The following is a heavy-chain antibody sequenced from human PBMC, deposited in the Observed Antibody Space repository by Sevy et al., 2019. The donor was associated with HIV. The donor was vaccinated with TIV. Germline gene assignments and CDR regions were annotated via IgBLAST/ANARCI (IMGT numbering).Heavy chain of an antibody. CDR1: GFTFRRYS. D-gene: IGHD2-8*01. V-gene: IGHV3-21*01. J-gene: IGHJ4*02. Sequence: GGSLRLSCAASGFTFRRYSMNWVRQAPGEGLEWVSSISSNGTYIYYADSVKGRFTISRDNAKNSLHLQMNSLRADDTAVYYCTTLSYTNNVDYWGQGTLVTVSS. CDR2: ISSNGTYI. CDR3: TTLSYTNNVDY.